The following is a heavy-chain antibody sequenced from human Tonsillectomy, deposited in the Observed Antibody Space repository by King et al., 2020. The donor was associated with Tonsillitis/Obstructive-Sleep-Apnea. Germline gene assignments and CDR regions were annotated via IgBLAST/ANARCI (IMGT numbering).Heavy chain of an antibody. V-gene: IGHV7-4-1*02. CDR2: INPTTGNP. CDR1: GYTFTTYA. Sequence: QLVQSGSELKKPGASVKVSCKASGYTFTTYAMNWVRQAPGQGLEWMGWINPTTGNPTYAQGFTGRFVFSLDTSVSTAYLQISSLKAEDTAVYYCARDYGWTNLAAKLTYAFDIWGHGTMVTVSS. CDR3: ARDYGWTNLAAKLTYAFDI. J-gene: IGHJ3*02. D-gene: IGHD3-10*01.